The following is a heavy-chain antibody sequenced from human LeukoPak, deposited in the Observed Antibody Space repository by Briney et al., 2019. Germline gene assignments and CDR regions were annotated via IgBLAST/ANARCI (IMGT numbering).Heavy chain of an antibody. V-gene: IGHV4-31*11. CDR1: GGSLNGAGSY. CDR2: IYYSGSA. CDR3: ASWGGGMLL. Sequence: SETLSLTSAVPGGSLNGAGSYWNWIRQPPGKGLEWIGYIYYSGSAYYNPSLKSRLTISIDTSKSQFSLKLSSVTAADTAIYSCASWGGGMLLWGQGTLVTVSS. J-gene: IGHJ4*02. D-gene: IGHD3-16*01.